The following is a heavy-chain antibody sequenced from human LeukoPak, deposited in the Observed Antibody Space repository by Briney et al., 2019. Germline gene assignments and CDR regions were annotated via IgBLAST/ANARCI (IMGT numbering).Heavy chain of an antibody. CDR1: GFTFGDYG. J-gene: IGHJ4*02. V-gene: IGHV3-49*04. Sequence: PGRSLRLSCTASGFTFGDYGMSWVRQAPGKGLEWVGFIRSKAYGGTTEYAASVKGRFTISRDDSKSIAYLQMNGLKTEDTAVYYCTRLNSGWYSFFDYWGQGTLVTVSS. CDR2: IRSKAYGGTT. D-gene: IGHD6-19*01. CDR3: TRLNSGWYSFFDY.